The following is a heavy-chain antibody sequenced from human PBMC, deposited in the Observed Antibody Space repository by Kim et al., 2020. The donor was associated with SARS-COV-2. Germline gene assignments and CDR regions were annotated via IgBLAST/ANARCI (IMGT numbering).Heavy chain of an antibody. Sequence: GGSLRLSCAASGFTFSSYWMHWVRQAPGKGLVWVSRTNSDGSSTSYADSVKGRFTISRDNAKNPLYLQMNSLRAEDTAVYYCARGYSSSSRGYGMDVWGQGSTVTVSS. CDR2: TNSDGSST. D-gene: IGHD6-6*01. V-gene: IGHV3-74*01. CDR3: ARGYSSSSRGYGMDV. J-gene: IGHJ6*02. CDR1: GFTFSSYW.